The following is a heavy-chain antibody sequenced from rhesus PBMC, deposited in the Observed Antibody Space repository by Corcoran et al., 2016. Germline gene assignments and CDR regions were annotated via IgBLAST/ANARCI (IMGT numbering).Heavy chain of an antibody. CDR1: GGSISSSNW. CDR3: ASLIAAGSGYFDY. V-gene: IGHV4-65*01. J-gene: IGHJ4*01. Sequence: QVQLQESGPGLVKPSETLSLTCAVSGGSISSSNWWSWIRQPPGKGLEWIGYISGSSGSTYYNPSLKSRVTISTDTSKNQFSLKLSSVTAADTAVYYCASLIAAGSGYFDYWGQGVLVTVSS. D-gene: IGHD6-13*01. CDR2: ISGSSGST.